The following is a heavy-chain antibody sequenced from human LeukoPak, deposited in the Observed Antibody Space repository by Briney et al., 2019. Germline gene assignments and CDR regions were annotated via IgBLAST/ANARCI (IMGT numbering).Heavy chain of an antibody. CDR3: ASHIAAAGKNYYYYYMDV. J-gene: IGHJ6*03. V-gene: IGHV4-34*01. CDR1: GGSFSGYY. Sequence: SETLSLTCAVYGGSFSGYYWSWIRQPPGKGLEWIGEINHSGSTYYNPSLKSRVTISVDTSKNQFSLKLSSVTAADTAVYYCASHIAAAGKNYYYYYMDVWGKGTTVTISS. D-gene: IGHD6-13*01. CDR2: INHSGST.